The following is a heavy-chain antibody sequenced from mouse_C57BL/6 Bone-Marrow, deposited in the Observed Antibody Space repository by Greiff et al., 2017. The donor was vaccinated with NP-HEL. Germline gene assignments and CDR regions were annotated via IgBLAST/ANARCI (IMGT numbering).Heavy chain of an antibody. Sequence: VQLQQSGAELVKPGASVKLSCTASGFNIKDYYRHGVKQRTEQGLEWIGRIDPEDGETKYAPKFPGKATITADPSSNTAYLQLSSLTSEDTAVYYCAASYYGSSYLDYWGQGTTLTVSS. V-gene: IGHV14-2*01. J-gene: IGHJ2*01. CDR3: AASYYGSSYLDY. D-gene: IGHD1-1*01. CDR1: GFNIKDYY. CDR2: IDPEDGET.